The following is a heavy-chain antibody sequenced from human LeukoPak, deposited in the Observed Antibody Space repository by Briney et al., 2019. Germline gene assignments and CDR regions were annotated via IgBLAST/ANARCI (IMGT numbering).Heavy chain of an antibody. CDR2: IIPIFDTA. CDR3: ARGGLELRRSLSGPLDY. CDR1: GGTFSSYA. D-gene: IGHD1-7*01. V-gene: IGHV1-69*05. Sequence: SVKVSCKASGGTFSSYAISWVRQAPGQGLEWMGGIIPIFDTANYAQKFQGRVTITTDESTSTAYMELSSLRSEDTAVYYCARGGLELRRSLSGPLDYWGQGTLVTVSS. J-gene: IGHJ4*02.